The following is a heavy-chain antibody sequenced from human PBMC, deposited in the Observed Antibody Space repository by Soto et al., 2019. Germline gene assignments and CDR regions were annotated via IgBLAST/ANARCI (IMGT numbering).Heavy chain of an antibody. V-gene: IGHV1-2*02. D-gene: IGHD1-1*01. J-gene: IGHJ4*02. CDR1: GYTFTGYY. CDR3: ARVSYNWNDSPEYYFDY. Sequence: ASVKVSCKASGYTFTGYYMHWVRQAPGQGLEWMGWINPNSGGTNYAQKFQGRVTMTRDTSISTAYMELSRLRSDDTAGYYCARVSYNWNDSPEYYFDYWGQGTLVTVSS. CDR2: INPNSGGT.